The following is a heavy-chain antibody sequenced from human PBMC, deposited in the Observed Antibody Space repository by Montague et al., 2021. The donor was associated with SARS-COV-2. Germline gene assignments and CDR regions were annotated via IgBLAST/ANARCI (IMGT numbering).Heavy chain of an antibody. D-gene: IGHD3-10*01. J-gene: IGHJ6*02. Sequence: SETLSLTCTVSGGSIKTTSYYWGWIRQSPGKGLEWIGDIYFSGTTYYNPSLKTRATISVDTSKNQFSLKLRSVTAADTAVYYCARTAGLRITMVRGVHGVYGMDVWGQGTTVTVSS. CDR1: GGSIKTTSYY. CDR2: IYFSGTT. CDR3: ARTAGLRITMVRGVHGVYGMDV. V-gene: IGHV4-39*07.